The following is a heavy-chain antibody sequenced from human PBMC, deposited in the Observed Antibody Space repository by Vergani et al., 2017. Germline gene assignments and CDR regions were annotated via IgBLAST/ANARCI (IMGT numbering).Heavy chain of an antibody. J-gene: IGHJ6*03. CDR1: GFTFSSYA. CDR3: AKDSSGWTDYYYYYMDV. Sequence: EVQLLESGGGLVQPGGSLRLSCAASGFTFSSYAMSWVRQAPGKGLEWVSAISGSSGSTYYADSVKGRFTISRDNSKNTLYLQMNSLRAEDTAVYYCAKDSSGWTDYYYYYMDVWGKGTTVTVSS. V-gene: IGHV3-23*01. D-gene: IGHD6-19*01. CDR2: ISGSSGST.